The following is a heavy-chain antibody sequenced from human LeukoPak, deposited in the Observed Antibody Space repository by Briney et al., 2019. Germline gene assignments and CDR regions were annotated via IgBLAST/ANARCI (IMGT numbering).Heavy chain of an antibody. CDR2: IYYSGST. Sequence: SETLCLTCTVSGGSISSSSYYWAWIRQPPGKGLEWIGCIYYSGSTYYNPALKSRVTISVDTSKNQFSLKLSSVTAADTAVYYCARGRASDFWSGDDAFDIWGQGTMVTVSS. D-gene: IGHD3-3*01. V-gene: IGHV4-39*07. CDR3: ARGRASDFWSGDDAFDI. J-gene: IGHJ3*02. CDR1: GGSISSSSYY.